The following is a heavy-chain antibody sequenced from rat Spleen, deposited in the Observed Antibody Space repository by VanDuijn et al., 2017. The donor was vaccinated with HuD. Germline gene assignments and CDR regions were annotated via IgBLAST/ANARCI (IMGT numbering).Heavy chain of an antibody. CDR3: ASLIYYYDGTYVY. J-gene: IGHJ3*01. CDR1: GFTFNKSW. D-gene: IGHD1-12*02. Sequence: EVQLVESGGGLVQPGRSLKLSCVASGFTFNKSWMTWIRQAPGKGLEWIASINDNGGSTFYPDSVKDRFTISRDNAKSTLYLQMNSLRSEDTATYYCASLIYYYDGTYVYWGQGTLVTVSS. V-gene: IGHV5-31*01. CDR2: INDNGGST.